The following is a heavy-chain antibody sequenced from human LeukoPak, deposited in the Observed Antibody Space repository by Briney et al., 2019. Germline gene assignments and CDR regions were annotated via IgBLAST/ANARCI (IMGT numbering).Heavy chain of an antibody. J-gene: IGHJ6*03. Sequence: PSETLSLTCAVYGGSFSGYYWSWIRQPPGKGLEWIGEINHSGSTNYNPSLKSRVTISVDTSMNQFSLKLSSVTAADTAVYYCARGLIAARQWYYYMDVWGKGTTVTVSS. CDR3: ARGLIAARQWYYYMDV. V-gene: IGHV4-34*01. CDR1: GGSFSGYY. D-gene: IGHD6-6*01. CDR2: INHSGST.